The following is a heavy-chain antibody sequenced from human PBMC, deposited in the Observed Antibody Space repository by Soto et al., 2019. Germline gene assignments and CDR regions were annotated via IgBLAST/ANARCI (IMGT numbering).Heavy chain of an antibody. CDR1: GGSISSYY. J-gene: IGHJ6*02. Sequence: PSETLSLTCTVSGGSISSYYWSWIRQPPGKGLEWIGYIYYSGSTNYNPSLKSRVTISVDTSKNQFPLKLSSVTAADTAVYYCARDLIMSTRRLYYYYGMDVWGQGTTVTVSS. CDR2: IYYSGST. CDR3: ARDLIMSTRRLYYYYGMDV. D-gene: IGHD3-16*01. V-gene: IGHV4-59*01.